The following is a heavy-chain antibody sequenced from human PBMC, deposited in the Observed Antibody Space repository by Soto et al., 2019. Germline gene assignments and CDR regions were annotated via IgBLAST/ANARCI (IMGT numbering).Heavy chain of an antibody. D-gene: IGHD6-25*01. V-gene: IGHV1-2*02. J-gene: IGHJ4*02. Sequence: QVQLVQSGAEVVKPGASVKVSCKASGYTFTTYVLHWVRQAPGQGLEWLGWIFPGSGDTNYAQKFQGRVTMTRDTSINTAYMELSRLTSDDTGVYYCAREWQRGTDYWGQGALITVSS. CDR1: GYTFTTYV. CDR3: AREWQRGTDY. CDR2: IFPGSGDT.